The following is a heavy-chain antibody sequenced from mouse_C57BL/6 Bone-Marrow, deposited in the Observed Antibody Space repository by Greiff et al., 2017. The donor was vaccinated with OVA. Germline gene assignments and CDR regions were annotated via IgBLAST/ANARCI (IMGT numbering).Heavy chain of an antibody. J-gene: IGHJ4*01. D-gene: IGHD1-1*01. Sequence: QVQLQQSGPGLVAPSQSLSIPCTVSGFSLTSYAISWVRQPPGKGLEWLGVIWTGGGTNYNSALKSRLSISKDNSKSQVFLKMNSLQTDDTARYYCARKRGYYYGTYAMDYWGQGTSVTVSS. CDR2: IWTGGGT. CDR1: GFSLTSYA. V-gene: IGHV2-9-1*01. CDR3: ARKRGYYYGTYAMDY.